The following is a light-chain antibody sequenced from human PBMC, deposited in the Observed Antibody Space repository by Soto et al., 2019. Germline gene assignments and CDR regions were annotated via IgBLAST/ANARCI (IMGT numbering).Light chain of an antibody. CDR3: QVWDITADNYV. V-gene: IGLV3-21*04. J-gene: IGLJ1*01. Sequence: SYELTQPPSVSVAPDKTARLTCRGDNIGSKRVQWYRQKPGQAPVLVIYYDSDQPSAIPERFSGSNSGNTTTLTINRVEAGDDSDDYCQVWDITADNYVFGTGTTLTVL. CDR2: YDS. CDR1: NIGSKR.